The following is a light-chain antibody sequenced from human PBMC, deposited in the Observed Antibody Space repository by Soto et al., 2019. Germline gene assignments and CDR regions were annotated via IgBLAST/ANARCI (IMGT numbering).Light chain of an antibody. CDR1: QSVSSSY. V-gene: IGKV3-20*01. Sequence: ETVLTQSPGTLSLSPGERATLSCRASQSVSSSYLAWYQQKPGQAPRLLIYDASSRATGIPDRFSGSGSGTDFTLTISTLEPEDFAVYYCQQYVRSPPSWTFGQGTKVEI. J-gene: IGKJ1*01. CDR3: QQYVRSPPSWT. CDR2: DAS.